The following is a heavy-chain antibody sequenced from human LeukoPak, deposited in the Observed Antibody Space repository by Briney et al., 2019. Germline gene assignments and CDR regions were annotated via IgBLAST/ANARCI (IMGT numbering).Heavy chain of an antibody. CDR1: GGSISSYY. J-gene: IGHJ4*02. CDR2: THLSGST. CDR3: ARNMLYSSGWSLDY. D-gene: IGHD6-19*01. Sequence: SETLSLTCTVPGGSISSYYWSWIRQPAGKGLEWIGRTHLSGSTNYNPSLTNRGTLSVDTSTNQFSLKLSSVTTPHTAAYICARNMLYSSGWSLDYWGQGILVTASS. V-gene: IGHV4-4*07.